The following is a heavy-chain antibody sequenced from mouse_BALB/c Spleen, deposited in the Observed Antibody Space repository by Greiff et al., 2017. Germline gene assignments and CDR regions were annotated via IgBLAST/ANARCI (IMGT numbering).Heavy chain of an antibody. V-gene: IGHV1S22*01. D-gene: IGHD1-2*01. CDR2: IYPGSGST. J-gene: IGHJ3*01. CDR1: GYTFTSYW. Sequence: LQQPGSELVRHGASVKLSCKASGYTFTSYWMHWVKQRPGQGLEWIGNIYPGSGSTNYDEKFKSKATLTVDTSSSTAYMQLSSLTSEDSAVYYCTRSKDGYLAYWGQGTLVTVSA. CDR3: TRSKDGYLAY.